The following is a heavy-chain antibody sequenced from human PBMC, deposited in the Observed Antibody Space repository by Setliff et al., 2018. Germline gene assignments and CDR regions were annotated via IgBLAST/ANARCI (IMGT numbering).Heavy chain of an antibody. V-gene: IGHV4-59*01. J-gene: IGHJ4*02. CDR2: IFYSGSS. D-gene: IGHD4-17*01. CDR1: GVSIRSYY. CDR3: ARLPRTVTHFDY. Sequence: PSETLSLTCTVSGVSIRSYYWSWIRQPPGKGLEWIGYIFYSGSSNYNPSLQSRVSISVDTSKNQLSLKLDSLTAAGTAVYFCARLPRTVTHFDYWGQGALVTV.